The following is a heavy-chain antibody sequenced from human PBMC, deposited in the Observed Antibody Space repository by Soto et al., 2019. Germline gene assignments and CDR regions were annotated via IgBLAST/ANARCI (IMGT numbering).Heavy chain of an antibody. CDR3: ARARYGDFVTWFDS. V-gene: IGHV1-69*01. D-gene: IGHD4-17*01. Sequence: QVQLVQSGAEVKKPGSSVKVSCKASGAIFSSYAVSWVRQVPGQGLEWMGGIIPIFATPKYGQKFQDRVTITADESTSSAYMELSSLRSDDTAVYYWARARYGDFVTWFDSWGQGTPVTVSS. CDR1: GAIFSSYA. J-gene: IGHJ5*01. CDR2: IIPIFATP.